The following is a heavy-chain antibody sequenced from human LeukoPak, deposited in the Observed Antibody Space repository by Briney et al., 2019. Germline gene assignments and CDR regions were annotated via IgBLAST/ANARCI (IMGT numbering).Heavy chain of an antibody. Sequence: PGGSLRLPCVVSGITLSNYGMSWVRQAPGKGLEWVSGISERGGSTNYADSVKGRLIISRDTSKNTVYLQMNSLRLEDTAVYFWAKRGIVIRAVIIIGFHKEAYYFDYWGQGILVTVYS. CDR1: GITLSNYG. J-gene: IGHJ4*02. V-gene: IGHV3-23*01. D-gene: IGHD3-10*01. CDR2: ISERGGST. CDR3: AKRGIVIRAVIIIGFHKEAYYFDY.